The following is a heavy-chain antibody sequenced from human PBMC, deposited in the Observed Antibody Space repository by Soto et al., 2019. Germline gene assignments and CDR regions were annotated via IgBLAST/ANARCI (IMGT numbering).Heavy chain of an antibody. D-gene: IGHD2-15*01. CDR3: ARDKDCSGGSCYGL. J-gene: IGHJ1*01. CDR2: IYYSGST. V-gene: IGHV4-59*01. Sequence: SEPLSLTCTVSGGSISSYYWSWIRQPPGKGLEWIGYIYYSGSTNYNPSLKSRATISVDTSKNQFSLKLSSVTAADTAVYYCARDKDCSGGSCYGLWGQGTLVTVSS. CDR1: GGSISSYY.